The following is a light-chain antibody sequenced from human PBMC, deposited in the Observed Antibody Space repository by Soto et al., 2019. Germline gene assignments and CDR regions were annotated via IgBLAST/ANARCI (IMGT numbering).Light chain of an antibody. CDR2: KAS. Sequence: DIQMTHSPSPLSASVRDKVTIPFRARQSISVWLAWYQQKPGKAPNLLIYKASTLESGVPSRFSGSGSGTEFTLTISSLQPDDFATYYCQQSNSYPLTIGGGTKVDIK. CDR1: QSISVW. CDR3: QQSNSYPLT. J-gene: IGKJ4*01. V-gene: IGKV1-5*03.